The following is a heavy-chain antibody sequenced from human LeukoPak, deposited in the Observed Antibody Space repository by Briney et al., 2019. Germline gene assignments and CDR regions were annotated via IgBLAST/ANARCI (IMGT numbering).Heavy chain of an antibody. Sequence: SVKVSCKASGGTFSSYAISWVRQAPGQGLEWMGGIIPIFGTANYAQKFQGRVTITTDESTSTAYMELSSLRSEDTAVYYCARGYQLLSGWFDPWGQGTLVTVSS. CDR2: IIPIFGTA. V-gene: IGHV1-69*05. CDR1: GGTFSSYA. D-gene: IGHD2-2*01. CDR3: ARGYQLLSGWFDP. J-gene: IGHJ5*02.